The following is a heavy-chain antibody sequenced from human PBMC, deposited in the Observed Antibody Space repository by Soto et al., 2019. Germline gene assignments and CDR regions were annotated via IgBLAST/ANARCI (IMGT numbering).Heavy chain of an antibody. J-gene: IGHJ4*01. Sequence: EVQLVESGGGLVKPGESLRLSCAVSGFSLSNVWMNWVRQAPGKGLEWVGRIKSESDGGTTEYGAPVRGRFTISRDDSSNTMYLQMNSLRTDDTAVYYCTTFTVVTANDNWGQGALVTVSS. CDR1: GFSLSNVW. CDR3: TTFTVVTANDN. D-gene: IGHD2-21*02. CDR2: IKSESDGGTT. V-gene: IGHV3-15*07.